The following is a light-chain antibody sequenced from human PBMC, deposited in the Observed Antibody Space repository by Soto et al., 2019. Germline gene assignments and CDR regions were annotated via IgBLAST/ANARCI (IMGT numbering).Light chain of an antibody. Sequence: EIVMTQSPDTLSVSPGERASLSCRASQSVKTKLAWYQKKPGQPPRLLIYGASIRATGIPARFSGSGSGTEFTLTISSLQSEDFAVYYCQQYSDWPPWTFGQGTKVDI. CDR1: QSVKTK. CDR3: QQYSDWPPWT. J-gene: IGKJ1*01. CDR2: GAS. V-gene: IGKV3-15*01.